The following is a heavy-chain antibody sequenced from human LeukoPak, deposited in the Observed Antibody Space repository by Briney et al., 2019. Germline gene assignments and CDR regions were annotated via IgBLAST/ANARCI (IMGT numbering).Heavy chain of an antibody. CDR1: GGSFSGYY. CDR3: ARIGTLIEP. J-gene: IGHJ5*02. Sequence: PSETLSLTCAVYGGSFSGYYWSWIRQPPGKGLEWIGYIYYSGSTYYNPSLKSRVTISVDTSKNQFSLKLSSVTAADTAVYYCARIGTLIEPWGQGTLVTVSS. CDR2: IYYSGST. V-gene: IGHV4-34*09.